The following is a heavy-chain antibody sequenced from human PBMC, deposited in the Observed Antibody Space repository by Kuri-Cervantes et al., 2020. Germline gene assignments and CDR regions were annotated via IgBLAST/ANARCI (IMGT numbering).Heavy chain of an antibody. D-gene: IGHD5-24*01. J-gene: IGHJ4*02. Sequence: KVSCKGSGYSFINYWIGWVRQMPGKGLERMGIIYPIDSDTRYSPSFQGQVTISVDKTISTAYLQWSSLQASDTAMYYCVRSRVDGYSEGLVHYFDFWGQGTLVTVSS. CDR1: GYSFINYW. V-gene: IGHV5-51*01. CDR3: VRSRVDGYSEGLVHYFDF. CDR2: IYPIDSDT.